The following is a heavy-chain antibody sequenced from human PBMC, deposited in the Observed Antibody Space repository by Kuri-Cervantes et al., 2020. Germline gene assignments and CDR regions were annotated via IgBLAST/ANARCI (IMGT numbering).Heavy chain of an antibody. Sequence: SVKVSCKASGGTFSSYAISWVRQAPGQGLEWMGGIIPIFGTANYAQKFQGRVTITTDESTSSAYMELSSLRSKDTAVYYCASVSISSGWCFDYWGQGTLVTVSS. CDR3: ASVSISSGWCFDY. D-gene: IGHD6-19*01. J-gene: IGHJ4*02. CDR1: GGTFSSYA. V-gene: IGHV1-69*05. CDR2: IIPIFGTA.